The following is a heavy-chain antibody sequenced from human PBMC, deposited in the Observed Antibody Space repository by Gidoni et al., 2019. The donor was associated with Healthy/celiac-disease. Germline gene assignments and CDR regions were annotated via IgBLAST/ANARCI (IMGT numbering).Heavy chain of an antibody. Sequence: QVQLVQSGAEVKKPGASVKVSCKASGYTFTSYGISWVRQAPGQGLEWMGWISAYNVNTNYAQKLQGRVTMTTDTSTSTAYMELRSLRSDDTAVYYCARAQYCSSTSCYGAGWFDPWGQGTLVTVSS. CDR3: ARAQYCSSTSCYGAGWFDP. J-gene: IGHJ5*02. CDR2: ISAYNVNT. D-gene: IGHD2-2*01. CDR1: GYTFTSYG. V-gene: IGHV1-18*01.